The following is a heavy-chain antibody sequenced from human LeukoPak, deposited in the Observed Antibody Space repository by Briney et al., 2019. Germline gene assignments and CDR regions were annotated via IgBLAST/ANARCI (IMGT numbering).Heavy chain of an antibody. Sequence: SETLSLTCAVYGGSFSGYYWSWIRQPPGKGLEWIGEINHSGSTNYNPSLKSRVTISVDTSKNQFSLKLSSVTAADTATYYCARASGYSNRHCDYWGQGTLVTVSS. CDR2: INHSGST. CDR3: ARASGYSNRHCDY. D-gene: IGHD6-13*01. CDR1: GGSFSGYY. J-gene: IGHJ4*02. V-gene: IGHV4-34*01.